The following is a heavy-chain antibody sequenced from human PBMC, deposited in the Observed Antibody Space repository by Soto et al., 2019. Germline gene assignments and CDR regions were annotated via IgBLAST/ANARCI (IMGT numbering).Heavy chain of an antibody. V-gene: IGHV4-59*01. J-gene: IGHJ6*02. CDR2: IYHSGST. CDR3: ARARRSQYYYYGMEV. CDR1: GGPITSYY. Sequence: PSETLSLTCTVSGGPITSYYWTWIRQPPGRGPEWIGYIYHSGSTNYNPSLKSRVTISVDTSMNQFSLKLNSVTAADTAVYYCARARRSQYYYYGMEVWGPGTTVTVSS.